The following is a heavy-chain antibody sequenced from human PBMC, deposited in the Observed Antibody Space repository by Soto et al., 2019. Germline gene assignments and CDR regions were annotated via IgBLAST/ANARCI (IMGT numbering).Heavy chain of an antibody. Sequence: NPSETLSLTCTISGGSISVYYWSWIRQSPRQGLEWIGYVYDNGRPYYSPSLKSRVTISADTSKNQISLKLTSATAADTAVYYCARGVGSSPPRYWGRGTLVTVSS. CDR1: GGSISVYY. J-gene: IGHJ4*02. D-gene: IGHD3-9*01. CDR2: VYDNGRP. CDR3: ARGVGSSPPRY. V-gene: IGHV4-59*01.